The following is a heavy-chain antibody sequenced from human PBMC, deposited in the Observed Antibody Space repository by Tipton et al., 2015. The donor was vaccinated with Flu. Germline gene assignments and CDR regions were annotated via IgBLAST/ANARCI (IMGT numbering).Heavy chain of an antibody. Sequence: TLSLTCTVSGDSMRRDYFWGWIRQAPGKGLEWIGNIHYSGSPHYNPSLKSRVTISVDTSKNQFSLRLNSVTAADTAIYYCAKVIPEKVSGLDYWGQGTLVTVSS. V-gene: IGHV4-38-2*02. J-gene: IGHJ4*02. CDR1: GDSMRRDYF. CDR3: AKVIPEKVSGLDY. CDR2: IHYSGSP. D-gene: IGHD5/OR15-5a*01.